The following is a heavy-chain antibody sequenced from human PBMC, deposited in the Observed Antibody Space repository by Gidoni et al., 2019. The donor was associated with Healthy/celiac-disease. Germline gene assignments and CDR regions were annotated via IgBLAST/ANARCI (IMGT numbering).Heavy chain of an antibody. Sequence: VQLVQSWAEVKKPGSSVKVSCKASARPFSSYAISWVRQAPGQGLEWMGGIIPILGTANYAQKFQGRVTITADESTSTAYMERSSLRSEDTAVYYCASYSSSWYRFDYWGQGTLVTVSS. V-gene: IGHV1-69*12. CDR2: IIPILGTA. D-gene: IGHD6-13*01. CDR1: ARPFSSYA. CDR3: ASYSSSWYRFDY. J-gene: IGHJ4*02.